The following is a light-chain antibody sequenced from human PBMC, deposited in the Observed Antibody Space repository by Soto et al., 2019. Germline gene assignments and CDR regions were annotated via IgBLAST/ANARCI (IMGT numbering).Light chain of an antibody. CDR1: QTIRYS. CDR2: GAS. V-gene: IGKV1-39*01. CDR3: HQTAGSLTWT. J-gene: IGKJ1*01. Sequence: DIQMTQSPSSLSASVGDRVTITCRASQTIRYSLNWYQQKPGKVPKVLIYGASNLQSGVRPRFSGSGSGTDFALTISSLQPEDFATYYCHQTAGSLTWTFGQGTRVEAK.